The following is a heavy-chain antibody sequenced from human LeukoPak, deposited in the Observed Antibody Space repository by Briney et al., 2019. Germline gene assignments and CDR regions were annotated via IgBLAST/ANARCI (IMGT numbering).Heavy chain of an antibody. V-gene: IGHV1-2*02. Sequence: ASVKVSCKASGGTFSSYAISWVRQAPGQGLEWMGWINPNSGGTNYAQKFQGRVTMTRDTSISTAYMELSRLRSDDTAVYYCARAPSLYSSSFDYWGQGTLVTVSS. CDR2: INPNSGGT. D-gene: IGHD6-13*01. CDR3: ARAPSLYSSSFDY. J-gene: IGHJ4*02. CDR1: GGTFSSYA.